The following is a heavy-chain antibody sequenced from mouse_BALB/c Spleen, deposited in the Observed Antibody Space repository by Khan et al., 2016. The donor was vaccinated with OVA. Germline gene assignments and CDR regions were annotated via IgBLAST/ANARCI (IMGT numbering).Heavy chain of an antibody. CDR3: ARWDTWYFDV. CDR1: GYTFTNYW. CDR2: IYPGGFLT. Sequence: QVQLKQSGGEVVRPGTSVKISCKASGYTFTNYWLGWVRQRPGPGLEWIGDIYPGGFLTTYNDQFTGKATLTVDPSSSPANMQLSTLTSEDSAGYFCARWDTWYFDVWGAGTTVTVSS. V-gene: IGHV1-63*02. D-gene: IGHD4-1*01. J-gene: IGHJ1*01.